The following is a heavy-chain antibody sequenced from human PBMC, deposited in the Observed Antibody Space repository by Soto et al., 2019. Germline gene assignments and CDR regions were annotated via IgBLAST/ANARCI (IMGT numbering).Heavy chain of an antibody. J-gene: IGHJ5*02. CDR2: INAGNGNT. V-gene: IGHV1-3*01. Sequence: QVQLVQSGAEGKKPGASVKVSCKASGYTFTSYAMHWVRQAPGQRIEWMGRINAGNGNTKYSQKFKGRVTITRDTSASTAYMELSSLRSEDTAVYYCATCGGGGSCYPWGWFDPWGQGTLVTVSS. CDR1: GYTFTSYA. CDR3: ATCGGGGSCYPWGWFDP. D-gene: IGHD2-15*01.